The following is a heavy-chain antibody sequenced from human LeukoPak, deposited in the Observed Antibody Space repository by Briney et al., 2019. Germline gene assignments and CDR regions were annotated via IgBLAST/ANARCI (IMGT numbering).Heavy chain of an antibody. CDR3: ARSRAYYDILTGYPHLDAFDI. J-gene: IGHJ3*02. CDR1: GYTFTSHG. CDR2: ISAYNGNT. V-gene: IGHV1-18*04. Sequence: GASVKVSCKASGYTFTSHGISWVRQAPGQGLEWMGWISAYNGNTNYAQKLQGRVTMTTDTSTSTAYMELRSLRSDDTAVYYCARSRAYYDILTGYPHLDAFDIWGQGTMVTVSS. D-gene: IGHD3-9*01.